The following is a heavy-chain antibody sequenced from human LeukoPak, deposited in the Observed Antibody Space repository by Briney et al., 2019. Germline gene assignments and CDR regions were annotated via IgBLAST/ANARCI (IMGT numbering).Heavy chain of an antibody. CDR1: GYTLTELS. CDR2: FDPEDGET. D-gene: IGHD6-13*01. J-gene: IGHJ4*02. CDR3: ATVGAAAGPYLYYFDY. Sequence: ASVKVSCKVSGYTLTELSMHWVRQAPGKGLEWMGGFDPEDGETIYAQKFQGRVTMTEDTSTDTAYMELSCLRSEDTAVYYCATVGAAAGPYLYYFDYWGQGTLVTVSS. V-gene: IGHV1-24*01.